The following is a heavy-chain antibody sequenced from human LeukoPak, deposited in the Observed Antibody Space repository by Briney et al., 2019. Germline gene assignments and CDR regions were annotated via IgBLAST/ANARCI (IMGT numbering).Heavy chain of an antibody. D-gene: IGHD3-16*02. CDR3: AKVMITFGGVIPQVFDY. CDR2: INSGGTVT. Sequence: GALRLSCAASGFTFSDFWMHWVRQAPGKGLVWVSRINSGGTVTNYADSVKGRLTISRDNAKNSLYLQMNSLRAEDTALYYCAKVMITFGGVIPQVFDYWGQGTLVTVSS. J-gene: IGHJ4*02. V-gene: IGHV3-74*01. CDR1: GFTFSDFW.